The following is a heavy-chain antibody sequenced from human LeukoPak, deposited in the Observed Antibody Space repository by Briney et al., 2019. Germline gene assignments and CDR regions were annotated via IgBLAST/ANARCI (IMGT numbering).Heavy chain of an antibody. Sequence: SETLSLTCTVSGGSISSYYWSWIRQPPGKGLEWIGYIYTSGSTNYNPSLKSRVTISVDTSKNQFSLKLSSVTAADTAVYYCASRGLDSSGYHTDYWGQGTLVTVSS. D-gene: IGHD3-22*01. CDR1: GGSISSYY. CDR2: IYTSGST. CDR3: ASRGLDSSGYHTDY. V-gene: IGHV4-4*09. J-gene: IGHJ4*02.